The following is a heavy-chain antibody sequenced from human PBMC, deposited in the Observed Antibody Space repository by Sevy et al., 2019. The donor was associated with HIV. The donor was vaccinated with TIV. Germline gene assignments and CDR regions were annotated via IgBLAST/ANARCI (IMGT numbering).Heavy chain of an antibody. D-gene: IGHD3-10*01. Sequence: ASVKVSCKVSGYTLTELSMHWVRQAPGKGLEWMGGFDPEDGETIYAQKFQGRVTMTEDTSTDTAYMELSSLRSEDTAVYYCATRGFGELSAAFYIWGQGTMVTVSS. V-gene: IGHV1-24*01. CDR1: GYTLTELS. J-gene: IGHJ3*02. CDR3: ATRGFGELSAAFYI. CDR2: FDPEDGET.